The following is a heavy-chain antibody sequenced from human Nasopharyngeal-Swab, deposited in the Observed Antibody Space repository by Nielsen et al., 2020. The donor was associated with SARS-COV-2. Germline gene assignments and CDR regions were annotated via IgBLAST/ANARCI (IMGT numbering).Heavy chain of an antibody. Sequence: SVKVSCKASGGTFSSYAISWVRQAPGPGLEWMGGIIPIFGTANYAQKFQGRVTITADKSTSTAYMELSSLRSEDTAVYYCARSYYDSSGRPRGVYDYWGQGTLVTVSS. CDR3: ARSYYDSSGRPRGVYDY. J-gene: IGHJ4*02. D-gene: IGHD3-22*01. V-gene: IGHV1-69*06. CDR1: GGTFSSYA. CDR2: IIPIFGTA.